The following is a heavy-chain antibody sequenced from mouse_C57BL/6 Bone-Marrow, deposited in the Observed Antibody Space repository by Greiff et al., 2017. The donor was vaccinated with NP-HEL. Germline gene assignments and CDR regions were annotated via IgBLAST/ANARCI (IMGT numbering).Heavy chain of an antibody. CDR2: ISSGGSYT. V-gene: IGHV5-6*01. CDR3: ARQGLFAY. D-gene: IGHD6-1*01. Sequence: EVKLMESGGDLVKPGGSLKLSCAASGFTFSSYGMSWVRQTPDKRLEWVATISSGGSYTYYPDSVKGRFTISRDNAKNTLYLQMSSLKSEDTAMYYCARQGLFAYWGQGTLVTVSA. J-gene: IGHJ3*01. CDR1: GFTFSSYG.